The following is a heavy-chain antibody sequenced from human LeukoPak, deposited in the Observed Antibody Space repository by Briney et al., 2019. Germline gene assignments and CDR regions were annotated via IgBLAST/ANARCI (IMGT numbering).Heavy chain of an antibody. CDR3: ARDGGYDFWSGYYQDY. D-gene: IGHD3-3*01. Sequence: PGGSLRPSCAASGFTFSLYWTNWVRRAPGKGLEWVAHIKQDGSEKNYVDSVKGRFTISRDNSKNTLYLQMNSLRAEDTAVYYCARDGGYDFWSGYYQDYWGQGTLVTVSS. V-gene: IGHV3-7*01. CDR2: IKQDGSEK. CDR1: GFTFSLYW. J-gene: IGHJ4*02.